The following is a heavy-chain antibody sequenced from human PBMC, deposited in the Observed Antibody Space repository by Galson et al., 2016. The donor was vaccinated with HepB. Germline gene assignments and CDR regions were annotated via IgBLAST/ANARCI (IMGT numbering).Heavy chain of an antibody. D-gene: IGHD3-10*01. CDR2: IWYDGSNK. CDR3: AKDGWFGERDYYYYGMDV. CDR1: GFTFRSYG. J-gene: IGHJ6*02. V-gene: IGHV3-33*06. Sequence: SLRLSCAASGFTFRSYGMHWVRQAPGKGLEWVAVIWYDGSNKYYTDSVKGRFTISRDNSKNTLYLQMNSLRAEDTALYYCAKDGWFGERDYYYYGMDVWGQGTTVTVSS.